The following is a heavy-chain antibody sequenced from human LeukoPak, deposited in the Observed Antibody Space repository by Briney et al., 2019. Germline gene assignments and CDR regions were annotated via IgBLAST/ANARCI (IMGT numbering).Heavy chain of an antibody. Sequence: GGTLRLSCAVSGFTFSNCWKHWVRQPQAKGQVWVSRVNTDWSGSIYADSVKGRFIISIDNSKNPVYLQMNCVRVADTAVYYCARGIVGTTMGSNWGQGTLVTVSS. CDR1: GFTFSNCW. CDR3: ARGIVGTTMGSN. V-gene: IGHV3-74*01. D-gene: IGHD1-26*01. J-gene: IGHJ4*02. CDR2: VNTDWSGS.